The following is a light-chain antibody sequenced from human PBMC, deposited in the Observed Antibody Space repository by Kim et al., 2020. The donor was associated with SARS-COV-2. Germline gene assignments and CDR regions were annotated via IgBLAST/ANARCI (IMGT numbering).Light chain of an antibody. CDR2: DVS. Sequence: DTQMTQSPSSLSASVGDRVTITCRASQGIRHFLAWYQQKPGKVPKLLMYDVSTLQSGVPSRFSGSGSGTDFTLTISILQPEDIATYYCQKYDSAPWTFAQGTKVDIK. CDR3: QKYDSAPWT. V-gene: IGKV1-27*01. J-gene: IGKJ1*01. CDR1: QGIRHF.